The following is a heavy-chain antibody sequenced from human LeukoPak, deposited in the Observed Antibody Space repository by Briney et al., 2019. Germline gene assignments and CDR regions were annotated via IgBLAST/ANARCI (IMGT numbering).Heavy chain of an antibody. D-gene: IGHD5-12*01. CDR3: ARQDGFSRSYYDY. V-gene: IGHV5-51*01. Sequence: GESLKISCKGSGYSFTSYWIGWVRPMPGQGMEWMGIIYPGDSDTRYSPSFQGQVTLSADKSISTAYLQCSSLRAPQTAMCFSARQDGFSRSYYDYWGQGTLVTVSS. CDR2: IYPGDSDT. J-gene: IGHJ4*02. CDR1: GYSFTSYW.